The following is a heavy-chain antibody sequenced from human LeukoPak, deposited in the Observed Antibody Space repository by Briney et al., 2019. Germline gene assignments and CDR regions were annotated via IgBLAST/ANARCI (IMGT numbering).Heavy chain of an antibody. Sequence: SETLSLTCSVSGYSISSGYYWDWIRQPPGKGLEWIASIYHSGKSYYNPSLESRVTISVDTSKNQFSLKLSSVTAADTAVYYCARVRAGEYYFDSSGYSYYFDYWGQGTLVTVSS. V-gene: IGHV4-38-2*02. CDR1: GYSISSGYY. D-gene: IGHD3-22*01. CDR2: IYHSGKS. J-gene: IGHJ4*02. CDR3: ARVRAGEYYFDSSGYSYYFDY.